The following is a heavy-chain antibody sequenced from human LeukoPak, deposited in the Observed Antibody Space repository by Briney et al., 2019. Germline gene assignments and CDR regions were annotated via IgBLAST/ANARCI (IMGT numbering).Heavy chain of an antibody. V-gene: IGHV3-23*01. J-gene: IGHJ4*02. Sequence: GGSLRLSCAASGFTFSSYAMNWVRQAPGKGLEWVSAISNNGGYTYYADSVQGRFTISRDNSKSTLCLQMNSLRAEDTAVYYCAKQLGYCSDGSCYFPYWGQGTLVTVSS. CDR1: GFTFSSYA. CDR2: ISNNGGYT. D-gene: IGHD2-15*01. CDR3: AKQLGYCSDGSCYFPY.